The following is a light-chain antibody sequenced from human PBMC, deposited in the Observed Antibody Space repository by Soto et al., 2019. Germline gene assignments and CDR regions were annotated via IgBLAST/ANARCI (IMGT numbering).Light chain of an antibody. Sequence: QSVLTQPPSASGTPGQRVSISCSGSSSNIGTYSVNWYQQVPGTAPKLLIYNNNQRPSGVPDRFSGSKSGTSASLTISGLQSEDAAGYYCAAWDASLNGPVFGGGTKLTVL. CDR1: SSNIGTYS. J-gene: IGLJ2*01. V-gene: IGLV1-44*01. CDR2: NNN. CDR3: AAWDASLNGPV.